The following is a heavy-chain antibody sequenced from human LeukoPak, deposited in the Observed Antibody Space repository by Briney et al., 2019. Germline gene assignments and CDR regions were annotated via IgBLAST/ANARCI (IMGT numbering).Heavy chain of an antibody. CDR3: ARQSTSYYYYGVDV. CDR2: IYYSGST. Sequence: PSETLSLTCTVSGGSISSYYWSWIRQPPGKGLEWIGYIYYSGSTNYNPSLKSRVTISVDTSKNQFSLQLSSVTAADTAVYYCARQSTSYYYYGVDVWGQGTTVTVSS. V-gene: IGHV4-59*08. D-gene: IGHD2-2*01. CDR1: GGSISSYY. J-gene: IGHJ6*02.